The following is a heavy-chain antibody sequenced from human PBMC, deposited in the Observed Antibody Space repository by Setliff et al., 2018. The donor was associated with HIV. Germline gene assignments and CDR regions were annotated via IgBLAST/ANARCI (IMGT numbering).Heavy chain of an antibody. CDR2: IYYSGST. D-gene: IGHD2-21*02. Sequence: PSETLSLTCTVSGGSISSSNYYWGWIRQPPGKGLEWIGNIYYSGSTYYNPSLRSRVTISVDTSKNQFSLKLSSVTAADTAVYYCARRIAPGWWGGNSGDAFDLWGQGTMVTVSS. J-gene: IGHJ3*01. CDR1: GGSISSSNYY. V-gene: IGHV4-39*01. CDR3: ARRIAPGWWGGNSGDAFDL.